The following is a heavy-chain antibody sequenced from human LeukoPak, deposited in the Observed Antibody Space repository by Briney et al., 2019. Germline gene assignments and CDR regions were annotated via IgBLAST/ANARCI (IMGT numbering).Heavy chain of an antibody. V-gene: IGHV3-33*01. CDR2: IWYDGSNK. J-gene: IGHJ3*02. D-gene: IGHD2-15*01. CDR1: GFTFSSYG. CDR3: ARGPFTRGLVVVAANEAFDI. Sequence: PGRSLRLSCAASGFTFSSYGMHWVRQAPGKGLEWVAVIWYDGSNKYYADSVKGRFTISRDNSKNTLYLQMNSLRAEDTAVYYCARGPFTRGLVVVAANEAFDIWGQGTMVTVSS.